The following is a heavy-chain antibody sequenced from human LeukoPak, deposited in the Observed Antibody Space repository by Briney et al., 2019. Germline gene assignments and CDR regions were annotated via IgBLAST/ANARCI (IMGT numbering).Heavy chain of an antibody. V-gene: IGHV3-48*03. J-gene: IGHJ4*02. D-gene: IGHD4-17*01. CDR3: ARSLGTTVTTAPGY. CDR2: ISSSATTI. Sequence: SGGSLRLSCAASGFTFSSYEMSWVRQAPGKGLEWVSYISSSATTIYYADSVEGRFTIPRDNAKSSLFLQMNSLRAEDTAVYYCARSLGTTVTTAPGYWGQGTLVTVSS. CDR1: GFTFSSYE.